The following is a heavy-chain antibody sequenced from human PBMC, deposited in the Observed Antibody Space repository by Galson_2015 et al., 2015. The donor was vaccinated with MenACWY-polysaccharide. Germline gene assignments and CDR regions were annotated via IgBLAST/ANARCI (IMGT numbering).Heavy chain of an antibody. J-gene: IGHJ3*02. Sequence: AVSGGSLSSSTWWSWVRQPPGQGLEWIGEIYHSGSTNYNPSLKSRVTISVDKSKNQFSLKLSSVTAADTAVYYCVSSSGYHDAFEIWGQGTMVTVSS. CDR3: VSSSGYHDAFEI. CDR2: IYHSGST. D-gene: IGHD3-22*01. V-gene: IGHV4-4*02. CDR1: GGSLSSSTW.